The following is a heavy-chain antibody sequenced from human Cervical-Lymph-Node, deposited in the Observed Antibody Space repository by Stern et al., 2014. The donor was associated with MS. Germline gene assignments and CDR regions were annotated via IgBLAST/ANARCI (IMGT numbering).Heavy chain of an antibody. J-gene: IGHJ2*01. D-gene: IGHD2-21*02. CDR3: ARQMTHGPCDL. Sequence: VQLVQSGGSVVQPGRSLRLSCAASTFTFSAFAMHWVRQDPGKGLEWVAVISYDGKNKFYADSVQGRFTISRDNSKKTLTLQMDSLRTDDTAVYYCARQMTHGPCDLWGRGTLVTVS. V-gene: IGHV3-30*01. CDR2: ISYDGKNK. CDR1: TFTFSAFA.